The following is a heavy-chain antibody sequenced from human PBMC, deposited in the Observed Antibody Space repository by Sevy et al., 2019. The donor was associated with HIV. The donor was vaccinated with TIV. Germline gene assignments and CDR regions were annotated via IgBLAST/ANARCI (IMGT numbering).Heavy chain of an antibody. CDR3: ARGPTPLRSDYGDYRGVGYYFDS. CDR2: IDHSGRS. V-gene: IGHV4-34*01. J-gene: IGHJ4*02. Sequence: SETLSLTCAVYGESFSNYYWSWIRLSPGKGLESIGAIDHSGRSDYNPSLKSRVTMSVDTSKNQFSLKLTPVTAADTAVYYCARGPTPLRSDYGDYRGVGYYFDSWGQGTLVTVSS. CDR1: GESFSNYY. D-gene: IGHD4-17*01.